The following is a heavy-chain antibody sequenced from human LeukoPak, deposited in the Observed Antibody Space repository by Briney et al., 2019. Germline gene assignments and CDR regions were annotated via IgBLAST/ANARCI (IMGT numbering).Heavy chain of an antibody. D-gene: IGHD1-26*01. CDR3: ARAVVAELLYYFDY. Sequence: GGSLRLSCAASGFTFSSYEMNWVRQAPGKGLKWVSYISSSGSTIYYADSVKGRFTISRDNAKNSLYLQMNSLRAEDTAVYYCARAVVAELLYYFDYWGQGTLVTVSS. V-gene: IGHV3-48*03. CDR2: ISSSGSTI. CDR1: GFTFSSYE. J-gene: IGHJ4*02.